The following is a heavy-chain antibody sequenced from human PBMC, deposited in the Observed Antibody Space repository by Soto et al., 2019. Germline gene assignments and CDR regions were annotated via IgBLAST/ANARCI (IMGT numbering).Heavy chain of an antibody. CDR2: IYYSGST. V-gene: IGHV4-59*01. CDR1: GGSISSYY. J-gene: IGHJ3*02. D-gene: IGHD3-10*01. CDR3: ARGDDEWGVRGLQSAFDI. Sequence: SETLSLTCTVSGGSISSYYWSWIRQPPGKGLEWIGYIYYSGSTNYNPSLKSRVTISVDTSKNQFSLKLSSVTAADTAVYYCARGDDEWGVRGLQSAFDIWGQGTMVTVSS.